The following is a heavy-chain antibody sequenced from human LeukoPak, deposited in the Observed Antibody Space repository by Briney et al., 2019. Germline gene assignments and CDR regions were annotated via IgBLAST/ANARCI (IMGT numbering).Heavy chain of an antibody. CDR3: ARLKCYDGMVYYPYYYMDV. CDR2: IYPTGNT. V-gene: IGHV4-4*07. CDR1: GGAIISYY. J-gene: IGHJ6*03. D-gene: IGHD2-2*01. Sequence: PSETLSLTCSVSGGAIISYYWSWIRQPAGKRPEWIGRIYPTGNTDYNPSLKTRVTMSIDKSKNQFSLKLSSVTAADTAVYYCARLKCYDGMVYYPYYYMDVWGKGTAVTVSS.